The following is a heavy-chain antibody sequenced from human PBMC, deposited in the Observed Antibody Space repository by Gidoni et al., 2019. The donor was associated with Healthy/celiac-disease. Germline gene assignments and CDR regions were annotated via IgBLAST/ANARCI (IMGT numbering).Heavy chain of an antibody. CDR3: ARGRPAVLLKDFQH. J-gene: IGHJ1*01. CDR2: VNHSGST. D-gene: IGHD3-10*01. CDR1: GGSSSGYY. Sequence: QVQLQQWGAGLWKPSQTLSLTCALYGGSSSGYYWSWIRKPPGKGLVWMGEVNHSGSTNYNPSLNSRVTISVGTSKNQFSLKLSSVTAADTAVYYCARGRPAVLLKDFQHWGQGTLVTVSS. V-gene: IGHV4-34*01.